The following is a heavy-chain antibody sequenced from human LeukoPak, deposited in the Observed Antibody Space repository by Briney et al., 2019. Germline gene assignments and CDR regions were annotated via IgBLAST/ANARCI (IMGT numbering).Heavy chain of an antibody. CDR2: VRSKANNYAT. CDR3: TRGGSWCNGYYCYMDV. CDR1: GFTVSDSS. Sequence: GGSLKLACAASGFTVSDSSVHWVRQPSGKGLEWVGRVRSKANNYATTYAASVKGRFFISRDGSKNTAYLQMHSLKTEDTATYYCTRGGSWCNGYYCYMDVWGKGTTVVVSS. D-gene: IGHD4/OR15-4a*01. V-gene: IGHV3-73*01. J-gene: IGHJ6*03.